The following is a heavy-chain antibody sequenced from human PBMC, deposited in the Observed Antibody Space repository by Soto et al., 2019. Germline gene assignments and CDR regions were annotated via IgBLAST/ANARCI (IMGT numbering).Heavy chain of an antibody. V-gene: IGHV3-30*18. D-gene: IGHD4-17*01. J-gene: IGHJ5*02. Sequence: QVQLVGSGGGVVQPGRSLRLSCAASGFTFSNHGMHWVRQAPGKGLEWVAVISYDGSNKYYADSVKGRFTISRDNSENTLYLQMDSLRAEDTAVYYCAQDHLPTTVTTPWFDPWGQGTLVTVSS. CDR3: AQDHLPTTVTTPWFDP. CDR2: ISYDGSNK. CDR1: GFTFSNHG.